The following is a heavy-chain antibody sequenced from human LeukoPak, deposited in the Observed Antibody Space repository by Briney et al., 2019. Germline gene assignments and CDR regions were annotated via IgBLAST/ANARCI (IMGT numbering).Heavy chain of an antibody. CDR1: GGSISSYY. D-gene: IGHD3-22*01. V-gene: IGHV4-59*01. J-gene: IGHJ4*02. CDR2: IYYSGST. CDR3: ARTMEYYYDSSGYFNYYFDY. Sequence: SETLSLTCTVSGGSISSYYWSWIRQPPGKGLEWIGYIYYSGSTNYNPSLKSRVTISVDTSKNQFSLKLSSVTAADTAVYYCARTMEYYYDSSGYFNYYFDYWGQGTLVTVSP.